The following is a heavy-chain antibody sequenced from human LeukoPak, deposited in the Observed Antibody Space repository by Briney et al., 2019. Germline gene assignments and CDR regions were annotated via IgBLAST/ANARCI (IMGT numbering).Heavy chain of an antibody. J-gene: IGHJ6*02. CDR1: GFTLSSYW. CDR2: IKQDGSEK. CDR3: ASTPYCSGGSCYFYYGMDV. V-gene: IGHV3-7*01. D-gene: IGHD2-15*01. Sequence: GGSLRLSCAASGFTLSSYWMTWVRQAPGKGLEWVANIKQDGSEKYYGDSVKGRFTISRDNAKNSLYLQMNSLRAEDTAVYYCASTPYCSGGSCYFYYGMDVWGQGTTVTVSS.